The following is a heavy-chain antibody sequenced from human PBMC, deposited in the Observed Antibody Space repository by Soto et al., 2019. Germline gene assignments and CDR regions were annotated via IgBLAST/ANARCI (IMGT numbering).Heavy chain of an antibody. V-gene: IGHV4-59*08. CDR3: ARHIGGYCSSTSCYVGGGYYYYMDV. J-gene: IGHJ6*03. Sequence: SETLSLTCTVSGGSISSYYWSWIRQPPGKGLEWIGYIYYSGSTNYNPSLKSRVTISVDTSKNQFSLKLSSVTAADTAVYYCARHIGGYCSSTSCYVGGGYYYYMDVWGKGTTVTVSS. D-gene: IGHD2-2*01. CDR1: GGSISSYY. CDR2: IYYSGST.